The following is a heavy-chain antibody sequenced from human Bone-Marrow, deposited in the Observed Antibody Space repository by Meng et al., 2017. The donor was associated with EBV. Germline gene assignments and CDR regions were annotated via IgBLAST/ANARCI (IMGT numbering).Heavy chain of an antibody. J-gene: IGHJ4*02. Sequence: DGQVVGYGEGLCELGGVLRLSWSASGLTFSTYWMHWVRQARGKGLVWVSRINTDGSSTNYAASVKSRFTISRDNATNTLYLQMNSLRAEDTAVYYCARREGYCSGGTCYFDYWGQGVLVTVSS. CDR1: GLTFSTYW. CDR3: ARREGYCSGGTCYFDY. D-gene: IGHD2-15*01. V-gene: IGHV3-74*01. CDR2: INTDGSST.